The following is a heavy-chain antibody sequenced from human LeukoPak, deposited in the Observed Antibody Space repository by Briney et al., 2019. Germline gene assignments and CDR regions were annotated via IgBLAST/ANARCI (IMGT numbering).Heavy chain of an antibody. V-gene: IGHV4-61*01. CDR3: ARGSRGYSYG. D-gene: IGHD5-18*01. J-gene: IGHJ4*02. CDR2: IYYSAST. CDR1: GGSVSSGSYY. Sequence: SETLSLTCTVSGGSVSSGSYYWSWIRQPPGKGLEWIGYIYYSASTNYNPSLKSQVTISVDTSNNQFSLKLSSVTAADTAVYYCARGSRGYSYGWGQGTLVTVSS.